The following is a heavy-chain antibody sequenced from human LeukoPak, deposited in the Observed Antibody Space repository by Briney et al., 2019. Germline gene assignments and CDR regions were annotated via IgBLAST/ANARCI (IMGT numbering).Heavy chain of an antibody. CDR3: ATAKYSSGWYGAFDI. J-gene: IGHJ3*02. Sequence: GASVKVSCKVSGYTLTEVSMHWVRQAPGKGLEWMGGFDPEDGETNYAQKFQGRVTMTEDTSTDTAYMELSSLRSEDTAVYYCATAKYSSGWYGAFDIWGQGTMVTVSS. CDR2: FDPEDGET. D-gene: IGHD6-19*01. V-gene: IGHV1-24*01. CDR1: GYTLTEVS.